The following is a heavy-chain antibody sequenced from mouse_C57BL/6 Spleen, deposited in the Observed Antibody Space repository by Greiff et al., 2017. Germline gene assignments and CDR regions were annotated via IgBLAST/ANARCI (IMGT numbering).Heavy chain of an antibody. D-gene: IGHD1-1*01. J-gene: IGHJ2*01. Sequence: VQLQESGAELAKPGASVKLSCKASGYNFTSYWMHWVKQRPGQGLEWIGYINPSSGYTKYNQKFKDKATLTADKSSSTAYMQLSSLTYEDSAVYYCARNYYDSSYYFGYRGQGTTLTVSS. CDR1: GYNFTSYW. CDR3: ARNYYDSSYYFGY. V-gene: IGHV1-7*01. CDR2: INPSSGYT.